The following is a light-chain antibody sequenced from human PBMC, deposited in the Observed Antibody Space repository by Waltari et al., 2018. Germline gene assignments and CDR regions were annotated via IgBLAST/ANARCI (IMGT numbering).Light chain of an antibody. CDR1: QSVAGSY. CDR3: QQYGTSTSFT. Sequence: EIVLPQSPGTLSLSPGERATLSCRASQSVAGSYLAWYQQKPGQAPRLLIYGASSRATGIPDRFSGSGSETDFTLTISRLEPEDFAVYYCQQYGTSTSFTFGPGTKVDIK. J-gene: IGKJ3*01. V-gene: IGKV3-20*01. CDR2: GAS.